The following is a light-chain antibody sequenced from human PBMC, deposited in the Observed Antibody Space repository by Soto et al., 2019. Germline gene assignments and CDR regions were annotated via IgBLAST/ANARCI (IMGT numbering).Light chain of an antibody. CDR1: QIIISY. Sequence: DIQMAQSPSALSASVGDRVTITCRASQIIISYVNWYQHTKGKAPSILVYAASTLQSGVPSRFSGSGSGTDFTLSISSLQPEDFETYYCQQSYSNPITFGQGTRLEIK. J-gene: IGKJ5*01. CDR3: QQSYSNPIT. CDR2: AAS. V-gene: IGKV1-39*01.